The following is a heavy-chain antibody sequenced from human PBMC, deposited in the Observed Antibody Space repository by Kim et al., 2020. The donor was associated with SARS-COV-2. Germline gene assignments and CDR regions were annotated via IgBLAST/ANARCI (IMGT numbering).Heavy chain of an antibody. CDR2: ISGSGGST. J-gene: IGHJ1*01. D-gene: IGHD3-22*01. CDR1: GFTFSSYA. Sequence: GGSLRLSCAASGFTFSSYAMSWVRQAPGKGLEWVSAISGSGGSTYYADSVKGLFTISRDNSKNTLYLQMNSLRAEDTAVYYCAKERSGYDSSGYYTTDGYFPHWGQGTLVTVSS. CDR3: AKERSGYDSSGYYTTDGYFPH. V-gene: IGHV3-23*01.